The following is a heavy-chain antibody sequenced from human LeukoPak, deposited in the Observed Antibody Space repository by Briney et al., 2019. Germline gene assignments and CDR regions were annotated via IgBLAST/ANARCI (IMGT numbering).Heavy chain of an antibody. V-gene: IGHV4-34*01. CDR1: GGSFSGYY. J-gene: IGHJ4*02. CDR3: ARGWTSEGEFDY. CDR2: INHSGST. Sequence: PSETLSLTCAVYGGSFSGYYWSWIRQPPGKGLEWIGEINHSGSTNYNPSLKSRVTIPVDTSKNQFSLKLSSVTAADTAVYYCARGWTSEGEFDYWGQGTLVTVSS. D-gene: IGHD1-1*01.